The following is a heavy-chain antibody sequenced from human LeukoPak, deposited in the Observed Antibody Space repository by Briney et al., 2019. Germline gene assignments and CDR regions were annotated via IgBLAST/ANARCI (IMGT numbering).Heavy chain of an antibody. J-gene: IGHJ6*02. CDR2: IYTSGSS. V-gene: IGHV4-4*07. Sequence: SETLSLTCTVSGGSISSYYWSWIRQPAGKEQEWIGRIYTSGSSNYNPSLKSRVTMSLDTSKNQFSLDLSSVTAADTAVYYCARGGIQYGMDVWGQGTTVTVSS. CDR3: ARGGIQYGMDV. D-gene: IGHD1-14*01. CDR1: GGSISSYY.